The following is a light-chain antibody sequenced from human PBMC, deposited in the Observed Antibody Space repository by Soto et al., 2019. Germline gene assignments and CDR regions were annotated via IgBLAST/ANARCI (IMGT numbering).Light chain of an antibody. J-gene: IGKJ1*01. CDR2: AAS. V-gene: IGKV1-27*01. CDR3: QRYNDDST. Sequence: DIQMTQSPSSLSASVGDRVTITCRASQGISNYLAWYQQRPGRVPTLLISAASTLQSGVPSRFSGSGSGTDFTLTITSLQPDDVATYYCQRYNDDSTFGQGTKVEI. CDR1: QGISNY.